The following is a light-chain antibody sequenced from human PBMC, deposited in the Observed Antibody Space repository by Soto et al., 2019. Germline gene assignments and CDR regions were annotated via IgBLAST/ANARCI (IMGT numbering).Light chain of an antibody. CDR1: QSISSY. V-gene: IGKV1-39*01. CDR3: QQSYSTPPT. J-gene: IGKJ5*01. CDR2: AAS. Sequence: DIQMTQSPSSLSASVGDRVTITCRASQSISSYLNWYQQKPGKAPKLLIYAASILQSGVPSRFSGSGSGTDFTLTISSLQPEDFATYYCQQSYSTPPTFGQGTDWRL.